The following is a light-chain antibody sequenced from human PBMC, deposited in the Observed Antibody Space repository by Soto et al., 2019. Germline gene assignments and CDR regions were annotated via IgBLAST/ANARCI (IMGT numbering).Light chain of an antibody. CDR2: RNN. CDR3: AAWDDSLSALYV. V-gene: IGLV1-47*01. J-gene: IGLJ1*01. CDR1: SSNIGSNY. Sequence: QSVLTQPPSASGTPGQRVTISCSGSSSNIGSNYVYWYQQLPGTAPKLLIYRNNQRPSGVPDRFSGSKSGTSASLAISGLRSEDEADYYCAAWDDSLSALYVFGIGTKVTV.